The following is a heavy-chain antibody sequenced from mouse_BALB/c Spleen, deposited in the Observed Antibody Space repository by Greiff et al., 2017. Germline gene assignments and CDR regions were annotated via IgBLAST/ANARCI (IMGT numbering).Heavy chain of an antibody. CDR3: AGYYYAMDY. V-gene: IGHV14-3*02. CDR2: IDPANGNT. J-gene: IGHJ4*01. Sequence: EVKLVESGAELVKPGASVKLSCTASGFNIKDTYMHWVKQRPEQGLEWIGRIDPANGNTKYDPKFQGKATITADTSSNTAYLQLSSLTSEDTAVYYCAGYYYAMDYWGQGTSVTVSS. CDR1: GFNIKDTY.